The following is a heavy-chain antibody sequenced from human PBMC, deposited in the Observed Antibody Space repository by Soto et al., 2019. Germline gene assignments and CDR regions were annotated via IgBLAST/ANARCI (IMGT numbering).Heavy chain of an antibody. CDR2: IYHSGST. D-gene: IGHD1-26*01. Sequence: SETLSLTCTVSGGSISSGDYYWSWIRQPPGKGLEWIGYIYHSGSTYYNPSLKSRVTISVDTSKNQFSLKLSSVTAADTAVYYCARVSGRYYYGMDVWGQGITVTV. V-gene: IGHV4-30-4*01. CDR1: GGSISSGDYY. CDR3: ARVSGRYYYGMDV. J-gene: IGHJ6*02.